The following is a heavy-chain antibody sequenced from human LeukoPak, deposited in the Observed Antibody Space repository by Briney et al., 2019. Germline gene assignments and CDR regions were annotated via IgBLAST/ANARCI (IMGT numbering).Heavy chain of an antibody. V-gene: IGHV3-23*01. CDR2: ISGSGGST. CDR3: ARNSGWYGVS. J-gene: IGHJ4*02. D-gene: IGHD6-19*01. CDR1: GGSISSSSYY. Sequence: ETLSLTCTVSGGSISSSSYYWGWIRQPPGKGLEWVSAISGSGGSTYYADSVKGRFTISRDNSKNTLYLQLNSLSADDTAVYYCARNSGWYGVSWGQGTLVTVSS.